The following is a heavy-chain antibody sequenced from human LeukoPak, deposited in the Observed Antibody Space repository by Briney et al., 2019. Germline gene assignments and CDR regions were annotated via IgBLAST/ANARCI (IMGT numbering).Heavy chain of an antibody. CDR2: ISSSSSYI. V-gene: IGHV3-21*01. CDR3: ARDFHGGTLYSSFTYFAY. CDR1: GFTFSSYS. J-gene: IGHJ4*02. Sequence: PGGALRLSCAASGFTFSSYSMNWVRQAPGKGLEGGSSISSSSSYIYYADSVKGRFTISRDNAKNSLYLQMNSLRAAATAVSYCARDFHGGTLYSSFTYFAYWGQGTLVTVSS. D-gene: IGHD6-6*01.